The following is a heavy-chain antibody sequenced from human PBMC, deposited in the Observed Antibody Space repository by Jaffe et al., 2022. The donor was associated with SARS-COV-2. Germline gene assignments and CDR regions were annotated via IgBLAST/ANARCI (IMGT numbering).Heavy chain of an antibody. D-gene: IGHD6-13*01. Sequence: QVQLVESGGGVVQPGRSLRLSCAASGFTFSSYGMHWVRQAPGKGLEWVAVISYDGSNKYYADSVKGRFTISRDNSKNTLYLQMNSLRAEDTAVYYCAKDRPPGIAAAVDSYFDYWGQGTLVTVSS. J-gene: IGHJ4*02. CDR2: ISYDGSNK. CDR1: GFTFSSYG. V-gene: IGHV3-30*18. CDR3: AKDRPPGIAAAVDSYFDY.